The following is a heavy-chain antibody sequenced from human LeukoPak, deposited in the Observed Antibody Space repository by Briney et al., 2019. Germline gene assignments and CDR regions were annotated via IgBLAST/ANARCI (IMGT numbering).Heavy chain of an antibody. Sequence: GGSLRLSCAASGFTFSSYEMNWVRQAPGKGLEWVSYISSSGSTIYYADSVKGRFTISRDNAKNSLYLQMNSLRAEDTAVYYCAKAPAGHCSGRTCYPFDYWGQGTLVSVSS. D-gene: IGHD2-15*01. CDR2: ISSSGSTI. J-gene: IGHJ4*02. V-gene: IGHV3-48*03. CDR3: AKAPAGHCSGRTCYPFDY. CDR1: GFTFSSYE.